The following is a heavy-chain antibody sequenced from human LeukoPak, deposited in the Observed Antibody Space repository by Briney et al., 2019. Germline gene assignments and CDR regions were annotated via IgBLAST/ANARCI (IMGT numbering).Heavy chain of an antibody. D-gene: IGHD3-22*01. CDR1: GFTFSSYA. V-gene: IGHV3-64*01. Sequence: GGSLRLSCAASGFTFSSYAMHWVRQAPGKGLEYVSAISSNGGSTYYANSVKGRFTISRDNSKNTLYLQMGSLRAEDMAVYYCARSTVDSSGRRAFDIWGQGTMVTVSS. CDR3: ARSTVDSSGRRAFDI. CDR2: ISSNGGST. J-gene: IGHJ3*02.